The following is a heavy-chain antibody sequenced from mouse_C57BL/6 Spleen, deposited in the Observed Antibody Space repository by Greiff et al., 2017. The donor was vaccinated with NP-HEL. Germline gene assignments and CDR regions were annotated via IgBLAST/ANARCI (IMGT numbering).Heavy chain of an antibody. V-gene: IGHV10-1*01. J-gene: IGHJ2*01. CDR1: GFSFNTYA. CDR2: IRSKSNNYAT. Sequence: GGGLVQPKGSLKLSCAASGFSFNTYAMNWVRQAPGKGLEWVARIRSKSNNYATYYADSVKDRFTISRDDSESMLYLQMNNLKTEDTAMYYCVGGLGATVNYFDYWGQGTTLTVSS. D-gene: IGHD1-1*01. CDR3: VGGLGATVNYFDY.